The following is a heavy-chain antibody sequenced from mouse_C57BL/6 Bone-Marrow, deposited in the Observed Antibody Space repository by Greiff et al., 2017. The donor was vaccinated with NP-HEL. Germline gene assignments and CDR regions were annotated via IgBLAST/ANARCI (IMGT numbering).Heavy chain of an antibody. V-gene: IGHV5-6*01. CDR2: ISSGGSYT. Sequence: EVQLVESGGDLVKPGGSLKLSCAASGFTFSSYGMSWVRQTPDKRLEWVATISSGGSYTYYPDSVKGRFTISRDNAKNTLYLQMSSLKSEDTAMYYCARHREKDWYFDVWGTGTTVTVSS. CDR1: GFTFSSYG. J-gene: IGHJ1*03. CDR3: ARHREKDWYFDV.